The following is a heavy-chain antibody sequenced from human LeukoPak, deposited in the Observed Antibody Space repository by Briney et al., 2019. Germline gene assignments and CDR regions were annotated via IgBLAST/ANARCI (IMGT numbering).Heavy chain of an antibody. CDR3: ARPYYYDSRIDP. CDR1: GGSISSGDYY. CDR2: MYYSGST. V-gene: IGHV4-30-4*01. Sequence: PSETLSLTCTVSGGSISSGDYYWSWIRQPPGKGLEWIAYMYYSGSTYYNPSHKSRVTMSADTSKNQLSLKLSSVTAADTAVYYCARPYYYDSRIDPWGQGILVTVSS. J-gene: IGHJ5*02. D-gene: IGHD3-22*01.